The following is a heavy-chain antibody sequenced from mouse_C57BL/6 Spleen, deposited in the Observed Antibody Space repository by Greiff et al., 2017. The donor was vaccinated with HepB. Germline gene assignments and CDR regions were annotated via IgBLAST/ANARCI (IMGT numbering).Heavy chain of an antibody. Sequence: EVKVVESGGGLVKPGGSLKLSCAASGFTFSSYAMSWVRQTPEKRLEWVATISDGGSYTYYPDNVKGRFTISRDNAKNNLYLQMSHLKSEDTAMYYCARDADYDYDAMDYWGQGTSVTVSS. J-gene: IGHJ4*01. D-gene: IGHD1-1*02. CDR3: ARDADYDYDAMDY. CDR2: ISDGGSYT. V-gene: IGHV5-4*01. CDR1: GFTFSSYA.